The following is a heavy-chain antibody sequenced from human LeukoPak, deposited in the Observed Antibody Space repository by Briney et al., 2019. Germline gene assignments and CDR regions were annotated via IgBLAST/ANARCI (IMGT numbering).Heavy chain of an antibody. CDR3: ATLVTYSAGWFLY. Sequence: GASVKVSCKPSGYTFTRYDINWVRQAPGQGLQWMGGMNPNSGNTGYAQKFQRRVTITRDTSISTAYMELSSLRSEDTAVYYCATLVTYSAGWFLYRGQGTLVTVSS. CDR1: GYTFTRYD. V-gene: IGHV1-8*03. CDR2: MNPNSGNT. D-gene: IGHD6-19*01. J-gene: IGHJ4*02.